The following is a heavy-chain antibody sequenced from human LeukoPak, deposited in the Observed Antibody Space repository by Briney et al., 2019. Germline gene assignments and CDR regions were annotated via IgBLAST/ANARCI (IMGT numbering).Heavy chain of an antibody. V-gene: IGHV4-31*03. CDR1: GDSISGVDYY. CDR3: ARDRDYYGSGSSGYFDY. CDR2: IYYSGST. D-gene: IGHD3-10*01. J-gene: IGHJ4*02. Sequence: SETLSLTCTVSGDSISGVDYYWSWLRQHPGKGLDWIGYIYYSGSTFYNPSLKSRVTISVDTSKNQFSLNLSSVTAAGTAVYYCARDRDYYGSGSSGYFDYWGQGTLVTVSS.